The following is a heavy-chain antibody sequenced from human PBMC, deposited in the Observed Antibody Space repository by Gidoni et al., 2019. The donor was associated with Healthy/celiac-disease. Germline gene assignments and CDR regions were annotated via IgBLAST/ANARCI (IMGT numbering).Heavy chain of an antibody. V-gene: IGHV3-23*01. D-gene: IGHD2-15*01. CDR1: GFTFSSYA. J-gene: IGHJ5*02. CDR3: AKAYRYCSGGSCLKNWFDP. CDR2: ISGSGGST. Sequence: EVPLLESGGGLVQPGGSLRLSCAASGFTFSSYAMSLVRQVPGQGLEWVAAISGSGGSTYYADSVKGRFTISRDNSKNTLYLQMNSLRAEDTAVYYCAKAYRYCSGGSCLKNWFDPWGQGTLVTVSS.